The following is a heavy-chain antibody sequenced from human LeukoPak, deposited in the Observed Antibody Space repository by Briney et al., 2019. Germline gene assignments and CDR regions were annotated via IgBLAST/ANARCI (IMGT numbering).Heavy chain of an antibody. CDR1: GGTFSSYA. CDR3: AREGLAAAAGKFDY. J-gene: IGHJ4*02. CDR2: IIPIFGTA. D-gene: IGHD6-13*01. Sequence: SVTVSCKASGGTFSSYAISWVRQAPGQGLEWMGGIIPIFGTANYAQKFQGRVTITADESTSTAYMELSSLRSEDTAVYYCAREGLAAAAGKFDYWGQGTLVTVSS. V-gene: IGHV1-69*13.